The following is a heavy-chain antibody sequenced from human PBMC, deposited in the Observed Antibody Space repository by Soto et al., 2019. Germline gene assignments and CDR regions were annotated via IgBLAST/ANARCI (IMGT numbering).Heavy chain of an antibody. CDR2: IYPGDSDT. CDR3: ASPQGLGYCTNGVCRSQKTNYYYGMDV. Sequence: GESLKISCKGSGYSFTSYWIGWVRQMPGKGLEWMGIIYPGDSDTRYSPSFQGQVTISADKSISTAYLQWSSLKASDTAMYYCASPQGLGYCTNGVCRSQKTNYYYGMDVWGQGTTVTVSS. J-gene: IGHJ6*02. CDR1: GYSFTSYW. D-gene: IGHD2-8*01. V-gene: IGHV5-51*01.